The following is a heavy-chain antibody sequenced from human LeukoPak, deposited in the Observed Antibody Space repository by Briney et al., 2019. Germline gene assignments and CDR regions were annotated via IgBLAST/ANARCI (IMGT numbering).Heavy chain of an antibody. J-gene: IGHJ6*02. Sequence: SETLSLTCTVSGGSISSGSYYWSWIRQPAGKGLEWIGRIYTSGSTSYNPSLKSRVTISVDTSKNQFSLKLSSVTAADTAVYYCAREAYDFWSGYSRRVYYYGMDVWGQGTTVTVSS. V-gene: IGHV4-61*02. D-gene: IGHD3-3*01. CDR3: AREAYDFWSGYSRRVYYYGMDV. CDR2: IYTSGST. CDR1: GGSISSGSYY.